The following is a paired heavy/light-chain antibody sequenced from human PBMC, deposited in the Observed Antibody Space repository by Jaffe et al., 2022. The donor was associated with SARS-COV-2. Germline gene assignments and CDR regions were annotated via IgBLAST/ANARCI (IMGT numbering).Light chain of an antibody. CDR1: QSVLNSSNNKNY. J-gene: IGKJ4*01. V-gene: IGKV4-1*01. CDR2: WAS. CDR3: QQYYSFPLT. Sequence: DIVMTQSPDSLAVSLGERATINCKSSQSVLNSSNNKNYLAWYQQKPGQPPKLLIYWASTRESGVPDRFSGSGSGTDFTLTISSLQAEDVAVYYCQQYYSFPLTFGGGTKVEIK.
Heavy chain of an antibody. CDR3: ARDMLSYYDSSGYYHRCFDP. Sequence: QVQLQESGPGLVKPSETLSLTCTVSGGSISSYYWNWIRQPPGKGLEWIGYISYSGSTNYNPSLKSRVTISIDTSKNQFSLKLSSVTAADTAMYYCARDMLSYYDSSGYYHRCFDPWGQGTLVTVSS. J-gene: IGHJ5*02. V-gene: IGHV4-59*01. D-gene: IGHD3-22*01. CDR1: GGSISSYY. CDR2: ISYSGST.